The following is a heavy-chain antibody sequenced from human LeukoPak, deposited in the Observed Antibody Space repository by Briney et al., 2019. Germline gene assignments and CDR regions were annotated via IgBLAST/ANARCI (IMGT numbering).Heavy chain of an antibody. D-gene: IGHD3-16*01. CDR3: AKDTWGTGIDY. V-gene: IGHV3-30*02. Sequence: QPGGSLRLSCAASGFTFNSYVMHWVRQAPGKGLEWVAFIHFDGGNEHYADAVKGRFTISRDNSKNTLYLQMNSLRAEDTAVYYCAKDTWGTGIDYWGQGTLVTVSS. CDR1: GFTFNSYV. CDR2: IHFDGGNE. J-gene: IGHJ4*02.